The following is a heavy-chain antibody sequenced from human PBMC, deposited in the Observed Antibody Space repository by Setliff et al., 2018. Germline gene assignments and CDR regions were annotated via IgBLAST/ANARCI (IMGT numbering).Heavy chain of an antibody. D-gene: IGHD3-16*01. Sequence: PSLTCTVSGYPISRGFYWGWIRQSPGKGLEWIGSVCHSGSSYQNPSLRSRIAVSVDTSKNQFSLRLNSVTAADTAVYFCARAAARAEYSDTSAYLPFDFWGLGTLVTVS. J-gene: IGHJ4*02. V-gene: IGHV4-38-2*02. CDR2: VCHSGSS. CDR3: ARAAARAEYSDTSAYLPFDF. CDR1: GYPISRGFY.